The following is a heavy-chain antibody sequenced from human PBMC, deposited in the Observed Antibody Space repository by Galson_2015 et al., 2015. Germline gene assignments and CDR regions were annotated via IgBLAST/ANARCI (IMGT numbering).Heavy chain of an antibody. CDR1: GYTFISYW. J-gene: IGHJ3*02. D-gene: IGHD6-19*01. CDR2: IYPGDSDT. V-gene: IGHV5-51*01. CDR3: ARLLGPIAVHAFDI. Sequence: QSGAEVKKPGESLKMSCRGPGYTFISYWIGWVRQMLGKGLEWMGIIYPGDSDTRYSPSFQGQVTISADKSISTAYPQWSSLKASDTAMYYCARLLGPIAVHAFDIWGQGTMVTVSS.